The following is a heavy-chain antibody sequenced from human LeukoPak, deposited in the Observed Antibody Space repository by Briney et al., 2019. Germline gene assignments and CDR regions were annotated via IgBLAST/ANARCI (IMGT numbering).Heavy chain of an antibody. CDR3: GRSQVVTGGVYTWGY. Sequence: PETLSLNPAVYVGSSSGYYWSWNPPPPGPGLEWSGEINHSGSTNYNPSLKRRVTISVDTSKNQFSLKLSAVTAADTAVYYCGRSQVVTGGVYTWGYWGQGTLVTVSS. D-gene: IGHD1-14*01. J-gene: IGHJ4*02. CDR1: VGSSSGYY. V-gene: IGHV4-34*01. CDR2: INHSGST.